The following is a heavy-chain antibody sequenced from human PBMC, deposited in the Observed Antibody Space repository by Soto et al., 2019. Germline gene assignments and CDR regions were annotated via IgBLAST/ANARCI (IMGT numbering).Heavy chain of an antibody. CDR3: AHSLIEVVTAPDNWFDP. CDR1: GFSLSTSGVG. CDR2: IYWDDDK. V-gene: IGHV2-5*02. Sequence: QITLKESGPPLVKPTQTLTLTCTFSGFSLSTSGVGVGWIRQPPGKALEWLALIYWDDDKRYSPSLKSRLTSTKDTSKNQVVLTMTNMDPVDTATYYCAHSLIEVVTAPDNWFDPWGQGTLVTVSS. J-gene: IGHJ5*02. D-gene: IGHD2-21*02.